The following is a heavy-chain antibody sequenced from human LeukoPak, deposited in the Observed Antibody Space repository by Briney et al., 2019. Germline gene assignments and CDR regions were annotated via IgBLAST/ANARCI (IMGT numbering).Heavy chain of an antibody. CDR2: IYYSGST. J-gene: IGHJ6*02. Sequence: SETPSLTCTVSGGSISSYYWSWIRQPPGKGLEWIGYIYYSGSTNYNPSLKSRVTISVDTSKNQFSLKLSSVTAADTAVYYCARLRMGAGTSYYYGMDVWGQGTTVTVSS. V-gene: IGHV4-59*08. D-gene: IGHD6-13*01. CDR3: ARLRMGAGTSYYYGMDV. CDR1: GGSISSYY.